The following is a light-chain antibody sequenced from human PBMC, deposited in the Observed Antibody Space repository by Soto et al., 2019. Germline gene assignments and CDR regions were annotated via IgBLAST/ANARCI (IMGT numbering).Light chain of an antibody. Sequence: EIVLTQSPGTLSLSPGARATLSCRASQSVSSSNLAWYQQKPGQAPRLLIYGASTRATGIPARFSGSGSGTEFTLTISSLQSEDFAIYYCQQYNNWPSWTFGQGTKVDIK. J-gene: IGKJ1*01. V-gene: IGKV3-15*01. CDR1: QSVSSSN. CDR3: QQYNNWPSWT. CDR2: GAS.